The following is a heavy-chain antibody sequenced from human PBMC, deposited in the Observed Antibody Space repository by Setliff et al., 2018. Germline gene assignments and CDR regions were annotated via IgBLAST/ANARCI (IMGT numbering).Heavy chain of an antibody. CDR2: IHASGST. V-gene: IGHV4-61*02. CDR3: ARSGDYGSGRLSP. J-gene: IGHJ5*02. D-gene: IGHD3-10*01. CDR1: GGPISSGDHY. Sequence: PSETLSLTCTVSGGPISSGDHYWSWIRQPAGKGLEWIGRIHASGSTNYNPSLKSRVTISVDTSKNQFSLKLTSVTAADTAVYYCARSGDYGSGRLSPWGQGTLVTV.